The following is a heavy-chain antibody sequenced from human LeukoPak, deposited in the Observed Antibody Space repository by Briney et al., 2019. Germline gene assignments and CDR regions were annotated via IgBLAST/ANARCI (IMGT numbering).Heavy chain of an antibody. CDR1: GGAFSSYA. D-gene: IGHD1-7*01. CDR3: ARVPSLNWNYALDY. J-gene: IGHJ4*02. V-gene: IGHV1-69*04. Sequence: GSSVKVSCKASGGAFSSYAISWVRQAPGQGLEWMGRIIPILGIANYAQKFQGRVTITADKSTSTAYMELSSLRSEDTAVYYCARVPSLNWNYALDYWGQGTLVTVSS. CDR2: IIPILGIA.